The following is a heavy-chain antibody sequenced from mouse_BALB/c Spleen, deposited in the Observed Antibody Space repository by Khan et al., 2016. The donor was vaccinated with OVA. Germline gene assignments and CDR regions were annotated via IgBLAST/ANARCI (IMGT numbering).Heavy chain of an antibody. J-gene: IGHJ3*01. CDR2: ISIDYGHA. CDR1: GYTFTDYA. CDR3: ARGGKFAY. Sequence: QVQLKESGAELVRPGVSVKISCKGSGYTFTDYAMHWVKQSHAKSLEWIGDISIDYGHATYNQKFKGKATMTVDKSSSTAYMELARLTSEDSAIYYCARGGKFAYWGQGTLVTVSA. V-gene: IGHV1S137*01.